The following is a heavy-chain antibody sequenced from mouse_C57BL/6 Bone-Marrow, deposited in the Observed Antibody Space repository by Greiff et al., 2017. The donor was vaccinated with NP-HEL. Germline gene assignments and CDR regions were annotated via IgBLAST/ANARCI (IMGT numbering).Heavy chain of an antibody. CDR2: IYPGSGST. V-gene: IGHV1-55*01. D-gene: IGHD1-1*01. CDR3: ARGYYGSPYWYFDV. CDR1: GYTFTSYW. Sequence: QVQLQQSGAELARPGASVKLSCKASGYTFTSYWITWVKQRPGQGLEWIGDIYPGSGSTNYNEKFKSKATLTVDTSSSTAYMQLSSLTSEDSAVYYCARGYYGSPYWYFDVWGTGTTVTVSS. J-gene: IGHJ1*03.